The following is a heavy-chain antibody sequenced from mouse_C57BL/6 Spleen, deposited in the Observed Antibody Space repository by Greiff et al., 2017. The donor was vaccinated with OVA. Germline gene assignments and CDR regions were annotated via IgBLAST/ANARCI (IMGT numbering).Heavy chain of an antibody. CDR1: GFSLTSYG. CDR3: ASYYDYDDGYYFDY. D-gene: IGHD2-4*01. Sequence: QVQLKQSGPGLVQPSQSLSITCTVSGFSLTSYGVHWVRQSPGKGLEWLGVIWSGGSTDYNAAFISRLSISKDNSKSQVFFKMNSLQADDTAIYYCASYYDYDDGYYFDYWGQGTTLTVSS. CDR2: IWSGGST. V-gene: IGHV2-2*01. J-gene: IGHJ2*01.